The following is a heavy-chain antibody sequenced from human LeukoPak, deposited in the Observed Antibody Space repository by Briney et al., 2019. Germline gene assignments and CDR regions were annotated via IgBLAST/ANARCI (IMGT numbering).Heavy chain of an antibody. J-gene: IGHJ4*02. CDR3: AREGALGSGSFDY. Sequence: SETLSLTCTVSGGSISSYYWSWIRRPPGKGLEWIGYIYYSGSTSYNPSLKSRVTISVDTSKNQFSLKLSSVTAADTAVYYCAREGALGSGSFDYWGQGTLVTVSS. CDR2: IYYSGST. CDR1: GGSISSYY. V-gene: IGHV4-59*01. D-gene: IGHD1-26*01.